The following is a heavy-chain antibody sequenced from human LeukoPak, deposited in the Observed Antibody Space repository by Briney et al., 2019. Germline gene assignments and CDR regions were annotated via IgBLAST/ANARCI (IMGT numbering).Heavy chain of an antibody. CDR2: INPNSGGT. CDR3: AREGDVVADVNWFDP. D-gene: IGHD2-2*01. J-gene: IGHJ5*02. Sequence: ASVNVSCKAFGYTFTAYYMHWVRPAPGQGLEWMGWINPNSGGTKYAQKFQGRVTMTRDTSISTAYMEVSRLRSDDTAVYYFAREGDVVADVNWFDPWGQGTLVTVSS. CDR1: GYTFTAYY. V-gene: IGHV1-2*02.